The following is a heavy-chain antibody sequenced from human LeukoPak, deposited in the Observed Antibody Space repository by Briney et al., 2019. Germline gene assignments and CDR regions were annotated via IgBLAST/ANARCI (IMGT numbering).Heavy chain of an antibody. CDR2: MNPNSGNT. CDR3: ARVGITMVRGVREMGY. D-gene: IGHD3-10*01. Sequence: ASVKFSCKASGYTFTSYDINWVRQATGQGLEWMGWMNPNSGNTGYAQKFQGRVTMTRNTSISTAYMELSSLRSEDTAVYYCARVGITMVRGVREMGYWGQGTLVTVSS. CDR1: GYTFTSYD. J-gene: IGHJ4*02. V-gene: IGHV1-8*01.